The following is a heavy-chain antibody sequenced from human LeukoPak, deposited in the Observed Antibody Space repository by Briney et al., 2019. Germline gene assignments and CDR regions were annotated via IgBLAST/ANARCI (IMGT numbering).Heavy chain of an antibody. CDR2: ISSSGSTI. D-gene: IGHD3-10*01. CDR3: ARVPLLLWFGELLGPYFDY. V-gene: IGHV3-48*03. J-gene: IGHJ4*02. Sequence: GGSLRLSCAASGFTFSSYEMNWVRQAPGKGLEWVSYISSSGSTIYYADSVKGRFTISRDNAKNSLYLQMNSLRAEDTAVYYCARVPLLLWFGELLGPYFDYWGQGTLVTVSS. CDR1: GFTFSSYE.